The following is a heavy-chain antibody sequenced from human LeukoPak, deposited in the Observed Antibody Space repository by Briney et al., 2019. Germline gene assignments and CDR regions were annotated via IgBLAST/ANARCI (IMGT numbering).Heavy chain of an antibody. Sequence: GRSLRLSCAASGLTFSSYAMHWVRQAPGKGLEWVAVISYDGSNKYYADSVKGRFTISRDNSKNTLYLQMNSLRAEDTAVYYCARAGIVGAITYYYYYYMDVWGKGTTVTVSS. CDR1: GLTFSSYA. CDR3: ARAGIVGAITYYYYYYMDV. J-gene: IGHJ6*03. V-gene: IGHV3-30*04. CDR2: ISYDGSNK. D-gene: IGHD1-26*01.